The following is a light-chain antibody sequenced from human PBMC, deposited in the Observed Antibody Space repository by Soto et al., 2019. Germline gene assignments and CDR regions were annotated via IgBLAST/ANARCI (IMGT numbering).Light chain of an antibody. CDR3: QQYDKQPVT. CDR1: QDISNF. Sequence: DVQMTQSPSSLSASVGDRVTITCQASQDISNFLNWYHQAPGKAPQLLIYDVSNLQPGVASRFSGSGSGTDFTFTISTFQPEDIGTFYCQQYDKQPVTFGGGTKVEIK. J-gene: IGKJ4*01. CDR2: DVS. V-gene: IGKV1-33*01.